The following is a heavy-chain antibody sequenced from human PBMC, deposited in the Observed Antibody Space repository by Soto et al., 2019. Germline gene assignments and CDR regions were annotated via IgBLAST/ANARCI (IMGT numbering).Heavy chain of an antibody. J-gene: IGHJ5*02. CDR3: ARIHDYISGSYRYLNWFDH. D-gene: IGHD3-16*02. CDR2: INHSGST. Sequence: QVQLQQWGAGLLKPSETLSLTCAVYGGSFSGYYWSWIRQPPGKGLEWIGEINHSGSTNYNPSLTSRDTVSVDTYKNQFSLKLSSVAAADTAMYYCARIHDYISGSYRYLNWFDHWGQGTLVNVSS. CDR1: GGSFSGYY. V-gene: IGHV4-34*01.